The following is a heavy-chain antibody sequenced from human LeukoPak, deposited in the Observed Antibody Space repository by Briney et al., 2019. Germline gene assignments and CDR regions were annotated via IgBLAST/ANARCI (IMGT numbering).Heavy chain of an antibody. CDR3: ARGGDSVVVPAASRFDY. CDR2: INPSGGST. CDR1: GYTFTSYY. D-gene: IGHD2-2*01. V-gene: IGHV1-46*01. J-gene: IGHJ4*02. Sequence: GASVKVSCKASGYTFTSYYMHWVRQAPGQGLEWMGIINPSGGSTSYAQKFQGRVTMTRHTSTSTVYMELSSLRSEDTAVYYCARGGDSVVVPAASRFDYWGQGTLVTVSS.